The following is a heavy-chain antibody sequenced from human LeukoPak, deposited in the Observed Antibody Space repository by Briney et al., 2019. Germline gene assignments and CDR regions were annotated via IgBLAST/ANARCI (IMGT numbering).Heavy chain of an antibody. J-gene: IGHJ4*02. CDR2: ISYDGSNK. CDR1: GFTFSSYA. CDR3: ARDHCSSTSCYPNAAIDY. D-gene: IGHD2-2*01. V-gene: IGHV3-30-3*01. Sequence: GGSLRLSCAASGFTFSSYAMHWVRQAPGKGLGWVAVISYDGSNKYYADSVKGRFTISRDNSKNTLYLQMNSLRAEDTAVFYCARDHCSSTSCYPNAAIDYWGQGTLVTVSS.